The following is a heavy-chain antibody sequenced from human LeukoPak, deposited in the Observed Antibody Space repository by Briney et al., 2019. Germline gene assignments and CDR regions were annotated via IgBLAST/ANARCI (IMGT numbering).Heavy chain of an antibody. D-gene: IGHD3-22*01. Sequence: PGGSLRLSCAASGFTFDDYGMSWVRQAPGKGLEWVSGINWNGGSTGYADSVKGRFTISRDNAKNSLYLQMNSLRAEDTALYYCARVGGNYYDSSGYQGDFDYWGQGTLVTVSS. CDR2: INWNGGST. CDR1: GFTFDDYG. J-gene: IGHJ4*02. CDR3: ARVGGNYYDSSGYQGDFDY. V-gene: IGHV3-20*04.